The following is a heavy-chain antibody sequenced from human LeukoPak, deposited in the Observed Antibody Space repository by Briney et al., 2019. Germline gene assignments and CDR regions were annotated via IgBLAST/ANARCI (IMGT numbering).Heavy chain of an antibody. D-gene: IGHD6-25*01. V-gene: IGHV3-23*01. CDR1: GFTLSSYA. J-gene: IGHJ4*02. CDR2: IRDSDGRT. CDR3: AKSGNTETVDY. Sequence: GGSLRLSCAASGFTLSSYAMSWVRQTPGKGLECVSTIRDSDGRTYYADSVEGRLTISRDNSTNTLYLQMNSLRAGDTAIYYCAKSGNTETVDYWGQGTLATVSS.